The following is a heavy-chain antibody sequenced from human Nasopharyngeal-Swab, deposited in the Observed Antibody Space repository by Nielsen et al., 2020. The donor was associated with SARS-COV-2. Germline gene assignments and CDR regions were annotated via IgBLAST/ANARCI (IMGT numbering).Heavy chain of an antibody. V-gene: IGHV4-30-2*01. D-gene: IGHD4-23*01. Sequence: SETLSLTCAVSGGSISSGGYSWSWIRQPPGKGLEWLGYIYHSGSTYYNPSLKSRVTISVDRSKNQFSLKLSSVTAADTAVYYCASLTVVTFYAFDIWGQGTMVTVSS. J-gene: IGHJ3*02. CDR3: ASLTVVTFYAFDI. CDR1: GGSISSGGYS. CDR2: IYHSGST.